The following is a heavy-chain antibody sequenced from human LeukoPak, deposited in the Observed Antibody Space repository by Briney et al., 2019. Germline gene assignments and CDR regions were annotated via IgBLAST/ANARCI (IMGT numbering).Heavy chain of an antibody. J-gene: IGHJ4*02. D-gene: IGHD1-26*01. CDR1: GYTFTSYD. Sequence: GASVKVSCKASGYTFTSYDINWVRQATGQGLEWMGWMNPNSGNTGYAQKFQGRVTMTRNTSISTAYMELSSLRSEDTAVYYCAIAAWGAPYYFDYWGQGTLVTVSS. CDR3: AIAAWGAPYYFDY. V-gene: IGHV1-8*01. CDR2: MNPNSGNT.